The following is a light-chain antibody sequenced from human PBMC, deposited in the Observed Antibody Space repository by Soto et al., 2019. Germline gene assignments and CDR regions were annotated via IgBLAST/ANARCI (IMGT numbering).Light chain of an antibody. CDR3: QRYGSTPSIT. CDR1: QSVTSNY. J-gene: IGKJ5*01. CDR2: AAS. V-gene: IGKV3-20*01. Sequence: EIVLTQSPGTLSLSPGERATLSCRASQSVTSNYLAWYQLKPGQAPRLLIYAASNTATGIPDRFSGSGSGTDFTLSISRLEPEDFAVYYCQRYGSTPSITFGQGTRLEIK.